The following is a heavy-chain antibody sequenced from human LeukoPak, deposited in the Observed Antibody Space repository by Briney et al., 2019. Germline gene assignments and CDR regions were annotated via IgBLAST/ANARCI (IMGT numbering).Heavy chain of an antibody. D-gene: IGHD2-15*01. CDR2: TNQDGSQK. J-gene: IGHJ3*02. V-gene: IGHV3-7*03. CDR3: AKDYGGRVVVVAARINAFDI. CDR1: GFSFRDFW. Sequence: GGSLRLSCAASGFSFRDFWMNWIRQAPGKGLEWVANTNQDGSQKYYVDSVRGRFTISRDNAEKLFYLQINSLRVEDTAIYYCAKDYGGRVVVVAARINAFDIWGQGTMVTVSS.